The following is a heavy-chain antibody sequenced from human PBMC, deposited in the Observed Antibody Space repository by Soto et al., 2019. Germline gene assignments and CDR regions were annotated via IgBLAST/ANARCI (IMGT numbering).Heavy chain of an antibody. J-gene: IGHJ4*02. CDR1: GDSVSGGDSY. V-gene: IGHV4-30-4*01. Sequence: QVQLQESGPGLVKPSQTLSLTCTVSGDSVSGGDSYWSWLRQPPGKALEWIGYTSFSDYTSYTPSRKRRFTISVDMSKSQFSLRLTSVTAADTAIYYCVRGGNPYHYATSGPGTFDKWGQGTLVSFSS. CDR2: TSFSDYT. CDR3: VRGGNPYHYATSGPGTFDK. D-gene: IGHD3-22*01.